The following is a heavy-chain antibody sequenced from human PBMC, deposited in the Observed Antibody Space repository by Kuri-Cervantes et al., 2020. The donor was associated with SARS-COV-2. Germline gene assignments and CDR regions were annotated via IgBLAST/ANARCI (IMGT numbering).Heavy chain of an antibody. J-gene: IGHJ4*02. CDR2: IYHSGST. CDR1: GYSISSGYY. CDR3: AGFLKGIVGGKKYYFDY. Sequence: GSLRLSCAVSGYSISSGYYWGWIRQPPGKGLEWIGSIYHSGSTYYNPPLKSRVTISVDTSKNQFSLKLSSVTAADTAVYYCAGFLKGIVGGKKYYFDYWGQGTLVTVSS. V-gene: IGHV4-38-2*01. D-gene: IGHD3-16*01.